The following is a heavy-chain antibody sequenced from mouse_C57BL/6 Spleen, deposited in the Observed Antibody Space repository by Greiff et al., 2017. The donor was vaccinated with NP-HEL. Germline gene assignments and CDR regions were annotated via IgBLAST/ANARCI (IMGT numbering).Heavy chain of an antibody. V-gene: IGHV5-16*01. CDR2: INYDGSST. D-gene: IGHD1-1*01. CDR3: SRGGYYYGSSHWYFDV. CDR1: GFTFSDYY. J-gene: IGHJ1*03. Sequence: EVKLMESEGGLVQPGSSMKLSCTASGFTFSDYYMAWVRQVPEKGLEWVANINYDGSSTYYLDSLKSRFIISRDNAKNILYLQMSSLKSEDTATYYCSRGGYYYGSSHWYFDVWGTGTTVTVSS.